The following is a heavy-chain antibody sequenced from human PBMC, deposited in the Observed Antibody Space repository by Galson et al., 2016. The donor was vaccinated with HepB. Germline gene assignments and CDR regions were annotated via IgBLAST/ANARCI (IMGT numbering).Heavy chain of an antibody. D-gene: IGHD1-26*01. Sequence: LRLSCAASGFTFDDYAMHWVRQAPGKGLEWVSLFTWDGGDSYYADSVQGRFTISRDNNKNSLYLQMNSLRVEDTALYYCVKGMGRHWGQGTLVTVSS. J-gene: IGHJ4*02. V-gene: IGHV3-43D*03. CDR1: GFTFDDYA. CDR3: VKGMGRH. CDR2: FTWDGGDS.